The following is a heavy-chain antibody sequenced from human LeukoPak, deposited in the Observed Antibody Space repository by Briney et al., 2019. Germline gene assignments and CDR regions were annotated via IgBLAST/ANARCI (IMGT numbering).Heavy chain of an antibody. CDR3: ASVDGGNFSLDY. CDR1: GGSFSGYY. D-gene: IGHD4-23*01. CDR2: INHSGST. J-gene: IGHJ4*02. Sequence: SSETLSLTCAVYGGSFSGYYWSWIRQPPGKGLEWIGEINHSGSTNYNPSLKSRVTISVDTSKNQFSLKLSSVTAADTAVYYCASVDGGNFSLDYWGQGTLVTVSS. V-gene: IGHV4-34*01.